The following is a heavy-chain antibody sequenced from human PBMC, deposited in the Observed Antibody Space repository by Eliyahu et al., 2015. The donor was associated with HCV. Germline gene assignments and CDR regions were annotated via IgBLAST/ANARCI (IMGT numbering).Heavy chain of an antibody. CDR1: GFTFSSYG. J-gene: IGHJ4*02. CDR3: AKDYCSGGSCYLLH. V-gene: IGHV3-30*18. Sequence: QVQLVESGGGVVQPGRSLRLSCAASGFTFSSYGMHWVRQAPGKGLEWVAVISYDGSNQYYADSVKGRFTISRDNSKNTLYLQMNSLRAEDTAVFYCAKDYCSGGSCYLLHWGQGTLVTVSS. CDR2: ISYDGSNQ. D-gene: IGHD2-15*01.